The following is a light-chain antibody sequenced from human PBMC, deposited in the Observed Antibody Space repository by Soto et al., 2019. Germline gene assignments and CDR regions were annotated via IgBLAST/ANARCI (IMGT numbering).Light chain of an antibody. CDR3: QQRTHWPPWT. CDR1: QSVSNY. CDR2: DAS. J-gene: IGKJ1*01. Sequence: EIVLTQSPATLSLSPGDRATLSCRASQSVSNYLAWYQQKPGQPPRLLIYDASNRATGIPARFNGSGSGTAFTLTISSLEPEDFAVYYCQQRTHWPPWTFGQGTKVEI. V-gene: IGKV3-11*01.